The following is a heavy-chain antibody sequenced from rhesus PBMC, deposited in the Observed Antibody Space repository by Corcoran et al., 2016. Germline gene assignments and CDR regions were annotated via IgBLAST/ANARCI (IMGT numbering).Heavy chain of an antibody. J-gene: IGHJ5-1*01. V-gene: IGHV4S9*01. CDR2: IYDNSAST. D-gene: IGHD6-25*01. CDR1: GGSINDSYS. Sequence: QVQLQESGPGLVKPSETLSLTCAVSGGSINDSYSWNWLRQPPGAGRGRGGIGTIYDNSASTYYNPSLKSLVTISNDTSKNQFFLKLNSGTAADTAVYYCASGISSLYNRFDVWGPGVLVTVSS. CDR3: ASGISSLYNRFDV.